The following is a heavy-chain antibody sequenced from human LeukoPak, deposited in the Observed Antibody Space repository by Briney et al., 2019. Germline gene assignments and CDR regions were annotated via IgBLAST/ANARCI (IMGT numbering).Heavy chain of an antibody. CDR1: GGSISSSSYY. Sequence: SETLSLTCNVSGGSISSSSYYWGWIRQPPGKGLEWIGNIYYSGSTYYNPSLKSRVTISVDTSKNQFSLKLSSVTAADTAVYYCARDFFPDVGATNYFDYWGQGTLVTVSS. D-gene: IGHD1-26*01. V-gene: IGHV4-39*02. J-gene: IGHJ4*02. CDR2: IYYSGST. CDR3: ARDFFPDVGATNYFDY.